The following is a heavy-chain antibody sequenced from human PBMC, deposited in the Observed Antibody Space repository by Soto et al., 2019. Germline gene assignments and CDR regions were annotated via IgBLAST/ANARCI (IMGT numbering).Heavy chain of an antibody. D-gene: IGHD6-13*01. J-gene: IGHJ6*02. Sequence: PGGSLRLSCAASGFTFSNAWMSWVRQAPGKGLEWVGRIKSKTDGGTTDYAAPVKGRFTISRDDSKNTLYLQMNSLKTEDTAVYYCTTDRSIAAAGTYYYYYGIDVWGQGTTVTVSS. V-gene: IGHV3-15*01. CDR1: GFTFSNAW. CDR3: TTDRSIAAAGTYYYYYGIDV. CDR2: IKSKTDGGTT.